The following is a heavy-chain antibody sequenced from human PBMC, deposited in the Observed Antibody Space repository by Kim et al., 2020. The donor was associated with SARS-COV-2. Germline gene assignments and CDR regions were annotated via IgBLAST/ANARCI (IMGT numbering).Heavy chain of an antibody. V-gene: IGHV4-31*03. J-gene: IGHJ4*02. Sequence: SETLSHTCTVSGGSISSGGYYWSWIRQHPGKGLEWIGYIYYSGSTYYNPSLKSRVTISVDTSKNQFSLKLSSVTAADTAVYYCARVLRSRRITIFGVVSYFDYWGQGTLVTVSS. CDR3: ARVLRSRRITIFGVVSYFDY. CDR2: IYYSGST. D-gene: IGHD3-3*01. CDR1: GGSISSGGYY.